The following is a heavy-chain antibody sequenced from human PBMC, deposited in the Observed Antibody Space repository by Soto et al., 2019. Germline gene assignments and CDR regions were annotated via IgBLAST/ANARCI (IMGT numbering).Heavy chain of an antibody. CDR1: GGTFSSYA. CDR3: ASTVMARDRTYGMDV. Sequence: GASVKVSCKASGGTFSSYAISWVRQAPGQGLEWMGGIIPIFGTANYAQKFQGRVTITADESTSTAYMELSSLRSEDTAVYYCASTVMARDRTYGMDVWGQGTTVTVSS. V-gene: IGHV1-69*13. CDR2: IIPIFGTA. J-gene: IGHJ6*02. D-gene: IGHD3-16*01.